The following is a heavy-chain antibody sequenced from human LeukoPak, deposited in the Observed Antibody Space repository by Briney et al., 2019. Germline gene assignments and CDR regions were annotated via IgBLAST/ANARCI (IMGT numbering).Heavy chain of an antibody. CDR2: IKQDGSEK. CDR3: ALCRDGYNYPFDY. CDR1: GFTFSSYW. J-gene: IGHJ4*02. V-gene: IGHV3-7*01. D-gene: IGHD5-24*01. Sequence: GGSLRLSCAASGFTFSSYWMSWVRQAPGKGLEWVANIKQDGSEKYYVDSVKGRFTISRDNAKNSLYLQMNSLRAEDTAVYCCALCRDGYNYPFDYWGQGTLVTVSS.